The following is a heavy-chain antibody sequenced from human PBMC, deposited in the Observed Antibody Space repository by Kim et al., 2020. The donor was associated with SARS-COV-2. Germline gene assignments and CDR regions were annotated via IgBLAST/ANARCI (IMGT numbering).Heavy chain of an antibody. CDR1: GGSISSGSYY. CDR2: INYSGRT. CDR3: ARPSGMEQQLVHDAYDI. V-gene: IGHV4-39*01. J-gene: IGHJ3*02. Sequence: SETLSLTCTVSGGSISSGSYYWGWIRQPPGKGLEWIGTINYSGRTYYNPSLKSRVTISVDTSKNQFSLKLSSVTAAGTAVYYCARPSGMEQQLVHDAYDIAGVDTMVSCSS. D-gene: IGHD6-6*01.